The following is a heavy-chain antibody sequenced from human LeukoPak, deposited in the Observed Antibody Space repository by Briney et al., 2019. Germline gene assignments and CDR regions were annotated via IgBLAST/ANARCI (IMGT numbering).Heavy chain of an antibody. V-gene: IGHV3-21*06. CDR1: GFTFSSYP. Sequence: KSGGSLRLSCVASGFTFSSYPMNWVRQAPGKGLEWVSSISSGSSYIDYADSVKGRFTISRDNAKNSLYLQMHSLRAEDTGMYYCARSFGFSGSSWGQGTLVTVSS. CDR2: ISSGSSYI. D-gene: IGHD3-10*01. CDR3: ARSFGFSGSS. J-gene: IGHJ5*02.